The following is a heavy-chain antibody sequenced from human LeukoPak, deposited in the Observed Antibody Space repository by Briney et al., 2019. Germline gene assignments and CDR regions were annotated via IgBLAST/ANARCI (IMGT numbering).Heavy chain of an antibody. J-gene: IGHJ5*02. CDR1: GGSISPYY. D-gene: IGHD3-10*01. CDR3: ARGGGSGRGNWFDP. CDR2: VSYRVST. Sequence: PSETLSLTCTVSGGSISPYYWSWIRQPPGKGLEWIGYVSYRVSTNYNPSLKGRVTISVDTSKSQFSLKLTSVTAADTAVYYCARGGGSGRGNWFDPWGQGSLVIVSS. V-gene: IGHV4-59*01.